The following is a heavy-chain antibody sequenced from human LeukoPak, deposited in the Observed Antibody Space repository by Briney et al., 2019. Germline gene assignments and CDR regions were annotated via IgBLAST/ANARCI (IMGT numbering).Heavy chain of an antibody. Sequence: GGSLRLSCAASAFTFSNSAMSWVRQAPGKGLELVSSISGSGGSTDYAGSVKGRFTISRDNSKNTLYLQMNSLRAEDTAVYYCAKDREMWYFDYWGQGTLATVSS. CDR3: AKDREMWYFDY. J-gene: IGHJ4*02. D-gene: IGHD5-24*01. CDR2: ISGSGGST. CDR1: AFTFSNSA. V-gene: IGHV3-23*01.